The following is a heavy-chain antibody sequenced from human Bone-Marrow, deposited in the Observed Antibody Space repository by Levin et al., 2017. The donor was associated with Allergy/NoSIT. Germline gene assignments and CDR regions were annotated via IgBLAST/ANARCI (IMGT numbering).Heavy chain of an antibody. CDR1: GYSFTTFG. J-gene: IGHJ4*02. D-gene: IGHD1-26*01. CDR2: ISPNNGNT. Sequence: ASVKVSCKASGYSFTTFGINWVRQAPGQGLEWLGYISPNNGNTNYRQRFQDRLTLTTDTSTATAYMDLRSLRSDDTAVYFCARVGYNGSGQKWGQGTLVTVSS. CDR3: ARVGYNGSGQK. V-gene: IGHV1-18*01.